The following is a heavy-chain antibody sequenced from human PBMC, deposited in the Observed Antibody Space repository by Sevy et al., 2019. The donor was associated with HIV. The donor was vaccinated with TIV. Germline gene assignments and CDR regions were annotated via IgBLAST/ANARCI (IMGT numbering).Heavy chain of an antibody. CDR2: IFISGST. CDR1: GFTVNDKY. D-gene: IGHD6-19*01. V-gene: IGHV3-66*02. CDR3: VSLFLSYRSGWSYFDY. Sequence: GGSLRLSCAISGFTVNDKYIIWVRQAPGKGLEWVSVIFISGSTYYADSAKGGFTISRDNSKNTWDLQRNSVRAEDTAVYYCVSLFLSYRSGWSYFDYWGQGTLVTVSS. J-gene: IGHJ4*02.